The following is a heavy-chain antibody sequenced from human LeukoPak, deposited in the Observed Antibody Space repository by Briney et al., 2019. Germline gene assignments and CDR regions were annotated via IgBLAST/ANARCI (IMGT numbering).Heavy chain of an antibody. Sequence: GGSLRLSCAASGFTFSSYSMNWVRQAPGKGLEWVSSISSSSSYIYYADSVKGRFTISRDNAKNSLYLQMNSLRAEDTAVYYCARDRGRGYYDNWGQGTLVTVSS. CDR1: GFTFSSYS. CDR3: ARDRGRGYYDN. J-gene: IGHJ4*02. V-gene: IGHV3-21*04. CDR2: ISSSSSYI. D-gene: IGHD3-10*01.